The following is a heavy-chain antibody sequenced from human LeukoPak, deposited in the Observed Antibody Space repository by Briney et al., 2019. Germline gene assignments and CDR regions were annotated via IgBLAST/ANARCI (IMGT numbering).Heavy chain of an antibody. Sequence: SGGSLRLSCAASGFTFSSYSMNWVRQAPGKGLEWVSSISSSSSYIYYADSVKGRFTISRDNAKNSLYLQMNSLRAEDTAVYYCARGEIVVVPAVYYYYYGMDVWGQGTTVTVSS. CDR1: GFTFSSYS. CDR3: ARGEIVVVPAVYYYYYGMDV. V-gene: IGHV3-21*01. J-gene: IGHJ6*02. D-gene: IGHD2-2*01. CDR2: ISSSSSYI.